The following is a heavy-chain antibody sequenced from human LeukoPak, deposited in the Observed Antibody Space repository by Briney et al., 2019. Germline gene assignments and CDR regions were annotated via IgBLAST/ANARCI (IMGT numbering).Heavy chain of an antibody. CDR3: AIHPHPVVVPAAINY. CDR1: GFTFSSYG. CDR2: IWNDGSNK. Sequence: GGSLRLSCAASGFTFSSYGMHWVRQAPGKGLEWVAVIWNDGSNKYYADSVKGRFTISRDNSKNTLYLQMNSLRAEDTAVYYCAIHPHPVVVPAAINYWGQGTLVTVSS. V-gene: IGHV3-30*02. D-gene: IGHD2-2*01. J-gene: IGHJ4*02.